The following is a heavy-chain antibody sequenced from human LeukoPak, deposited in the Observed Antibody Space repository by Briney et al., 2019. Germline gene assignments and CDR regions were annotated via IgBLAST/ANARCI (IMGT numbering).Heavy chain of an antibody. D-gene: IGHD3-16*02. J-gene: IGHJ4*02. V-gene: IGHV4-34*01. CDR1: GGSFSGYY. CDR3: ARDGGNYVWGSYPGPFDY. CDR2: INHSGST. Sequence: SETLSLTCAVYGGSFSGYYWSWIRQPPGKGLEWIGEINHSGSTNYNPSLKSRVTISVDTSKNQFSLKLSSVTAADTAVYYCARDGGNYVWGSYPGPFDYWGQGTLVTVSS.